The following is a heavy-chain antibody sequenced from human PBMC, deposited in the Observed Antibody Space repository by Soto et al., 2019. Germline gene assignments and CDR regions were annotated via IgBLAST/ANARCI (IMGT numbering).Heavy chain of an antibody. J-gene: IGHJ6*02. D-gene: IGHD3-9*01. V-gene: IGHV1-18*01. CDR1: GYTFTSYG. CDR2: ISAYNGNT. Sequence: QVQLVQSGAEVKKPGASVKVSCKASGYTFTSYGISWVRQAPGQGLEWMGWISAYNGNTNYAQKLQGRVTMTTDTSTSTAYMELRSLRSGDTAVYYCARDRPVLRYFDWLYYYGMDVWGQGTTVTVSS. CDR3: ARDRPVLRYFDWLYYYGMDV.